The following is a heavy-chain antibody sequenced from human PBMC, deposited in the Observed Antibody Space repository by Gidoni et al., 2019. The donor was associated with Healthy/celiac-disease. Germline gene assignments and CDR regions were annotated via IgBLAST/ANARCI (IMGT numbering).Heavy chain of an antibody. CDR1: GGSISSGVYY. CDR2: IYYSGST. V-gene: IGHV4-31*03. D-gene: IGHD3-22*01. Sequence: QVQLQESGPGLVKPSQTLSLTCTVSGGSISSGVYYWSWIRQHPGKGLEWIGYIYYSGSTYYNPSLKSRVTISVDTSKNQFSLKLSSVTAADTAVYYCARDENYYDSSGYIRNGMDVWGQGTTVTVSS. J-gene: IGHJ6*02. CDR3: ARDENYYDSSGYIRNGMDV.